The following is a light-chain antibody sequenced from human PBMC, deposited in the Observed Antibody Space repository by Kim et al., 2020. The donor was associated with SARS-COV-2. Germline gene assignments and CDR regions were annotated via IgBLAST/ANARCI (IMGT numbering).Light chain of an antibody. CDR1: QSVGSN. V-gene: IGKV3-15*01. Sequence: EIVMTQSPATLSVSPGERATLSCRASQSVGSNLAWYQQKPGQAPRLLIYGASSRATGIPARFSGSGSGTEFTLTISSLQSEDFAVYYCQQYNSWPPWTFGQGTKVDIK. CDR2: GAS. J-gene: IGKJ1*01. CDR3: QQYNSWPPWT.